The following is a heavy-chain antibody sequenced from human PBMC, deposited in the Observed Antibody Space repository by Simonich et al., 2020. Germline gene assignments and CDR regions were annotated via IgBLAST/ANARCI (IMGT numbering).Heavy chain of an antibody. CDR3: ARASRGTWWYYYFDY. D-gene: IGHD2-15*01. CDR2: ISSYNGNT. Sequence: QVQLVQSGAEVKKPGASVKVSCKASGYTFTSYGISWVRQAPGQGLEWRGGISSYNGNTNYAQKRQGRVTMTTDTSTSTAYMELRSLRSDDTAVYYCARASRGTWWYYYFDYWGQGTLVTVSS. V-gene: IGHV1-18*01. CDR1: GYTFTSYG. J-gene: IGHJ4*02.